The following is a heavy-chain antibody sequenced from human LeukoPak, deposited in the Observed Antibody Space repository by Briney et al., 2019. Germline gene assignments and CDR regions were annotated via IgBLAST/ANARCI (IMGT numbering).Heavy chain of an antibody. V-gene: IGHV6-1*01. CDR1: GDSVSSKRAA. J-gene: IGHJ5*02. CDR2: TYYRSRWYN. Sequence: SQTLSLTCAISGDSVSSKRAAWNWIRQAPSRGLEWLGRTYYRSRWYNDYAVSMKSRIAINPDTSKNQFSLQLNSVTPEDTAVYYCARATFQQGVNWFDPWGQGTLVTVSS. CDR3: ARATFQQGVNWFDP. D-gene: IGHD3-10*01.